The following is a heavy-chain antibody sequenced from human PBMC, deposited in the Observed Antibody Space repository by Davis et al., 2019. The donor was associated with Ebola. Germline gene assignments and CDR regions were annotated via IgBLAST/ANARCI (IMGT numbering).Heavy chain of an antibody. CDR3: ARAGDYVVGWFDP. V-gene: IGHV4-59*01. D-gene: IGHD4-17*01. CDR2: VHHSGAT. Sequence: SETLSLTCTVSGGSISQNSWTWIRQSPGKGLEWIGYVHHSGATHYNPSLESRVTISIDTSKSHFSLKLSSLTAADTAVYYCARAGDYVVGWFDPWGQGTQVTVSS. CDR1: GGSISQNS. J-gene: IGHJ5*02.